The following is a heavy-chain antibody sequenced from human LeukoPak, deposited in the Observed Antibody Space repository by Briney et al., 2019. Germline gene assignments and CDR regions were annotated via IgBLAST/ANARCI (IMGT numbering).Heavy chain of an antibody. CDR1: GGSFSGYY. V-gene: IGHV4-34*01. CDR2: INHSGST. J-gene: IGHJ4*02. CDR3: ARVVACSGGSCYPNPYYFDY. Sequence: SETLSLTCAVYGGSFSGYYWSWIRQPPGKGLEWIGEINHSGSTNYNPSLKSRVTISVDTSKNQFSLKLSSVTAADTAVYYCARVVACSGGSCYPNPYYFDYWGQGTLVTVSS. D-gene: IGHD2-15*01.